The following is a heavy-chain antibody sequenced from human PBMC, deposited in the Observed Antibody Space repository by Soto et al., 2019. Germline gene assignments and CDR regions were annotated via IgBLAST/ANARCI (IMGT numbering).Heavy chain of an antibody. Sequence: SETLSLTCAVSGFSISSSNWWSLVRHPPGKGLEWIGEIYHSGSTNYNPSLKSRVTISVDKSKNQFSLKLSSVTAADTAVYYCARGGYSYGYFGSYYFDYWGQGTLVTVSS. CDR1: GFSISSSNW. CDR3: ARGGYSYGYFGSYYFDY. J-gene: IGHJ4*02. D-gene: IGHD5-18*01. CDR2: IYHSGST. V-gene: IGHV4-4*02.